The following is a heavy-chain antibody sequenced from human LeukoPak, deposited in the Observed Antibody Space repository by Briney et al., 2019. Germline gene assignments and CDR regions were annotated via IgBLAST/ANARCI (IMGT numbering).Heavy chain of an antibody. V-gene: IGHV4-59*01. J-gene: IGHJ4*02. CDR2: IYYSGST. Sequence: PSETLSLTCTVSGGSISSYYWSWIRQPPEKGLEWIGYIYYSGSTNYNPSLKSRVTISVDTSKNQFSLKLSSVTAADTAVYYCASHAVAGSYFDYWGQGTLVTVSS. CDR3: ASHAVAGSYFDY. D-gene: IGHD6-19*01. CDR1: GGSISSYY.